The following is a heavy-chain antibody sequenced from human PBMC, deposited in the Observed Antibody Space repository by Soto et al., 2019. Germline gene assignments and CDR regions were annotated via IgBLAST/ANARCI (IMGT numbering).Heavy chain of an antibody. CDR1: GFTFISYG. CDR2: ISYDGSNK. J-gene: IGHJ5*02. Sequence: PGGSLRLSCAASGFTFISYGMHWVLQAPCKGLEWVAVISYDGSNKYYADSVKGRFTISRDNSKNTLYLQMNSLRAEDTAVYYCAKDPPYYDFWSDAPKGSWFDPWGQGTLVTVSS. V-gene: IGHV3-30*18. D-gene: IGHD3-3*01. CDR3: AKDPPYYDFWSDAPKGSWFDP.